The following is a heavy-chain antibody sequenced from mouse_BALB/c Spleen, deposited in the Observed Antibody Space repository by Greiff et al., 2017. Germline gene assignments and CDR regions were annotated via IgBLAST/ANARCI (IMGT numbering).Heavy chain of an antibody. Sequence: VQLQQSGAELAKPGASVKMSCKASGYTFTSYWMHWVKQRPGQGLEWIGYINPSTGYTEYNQKFKDKATLTADKSSSTAYMQLSSLTSEDSAVYYCARALNSYWGQGTLVTVSA. CDR2: INPSTGYT. CDR3: ARALNSY. CDR1: GYTFTSYW. J-gene: IGHJ3*01. V-gene: IGHV1-7*01.